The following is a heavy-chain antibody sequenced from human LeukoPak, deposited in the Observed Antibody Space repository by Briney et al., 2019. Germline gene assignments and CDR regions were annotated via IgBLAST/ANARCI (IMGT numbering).Heavy chain of an antibody. CDR1: GFTFDDYA. D-gene: IGHD3-9*01. CDR2: ISWNSGSI. J-gene: IGHJ3*02. CDR3: ASGTLTTYYDILTGYYNDPNIGAFDI. Sequence: GGSLRLSCAASGFTFDDYAMHWVRQAPGKGLEWVSGISWNSGSIGYADSVKGRFTTSRDNAKNSLYLQMNSLRAEDTAVYYCASGTLTTYYDILTGYYNDPNIGAFDIWGQGTMVTVSS. V-gene: IGHV3-9*01.